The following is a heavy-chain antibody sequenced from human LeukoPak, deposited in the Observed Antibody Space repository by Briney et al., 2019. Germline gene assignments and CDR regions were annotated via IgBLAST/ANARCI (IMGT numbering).Heavy chain of an antibody. CDR3: ARELKGYYDSSGYYLDY. J-gene: IGHJ4*02. D-gene: IGHD3-22*01. Sequence: GGSLRLSCAASEFTFSTYWMSWVRQAPGKGLEWVADIKQDGSEKYYVHSVKGRFTISRQNAKNSLFLQMNSLRAEDTAVYYCARELKGYYDSSGYYLDYWGQGTLVTVSS. V-gene: IGHV3-7*01. CDR1: EFTFSTYW. CDR2: IKQDGSEK.